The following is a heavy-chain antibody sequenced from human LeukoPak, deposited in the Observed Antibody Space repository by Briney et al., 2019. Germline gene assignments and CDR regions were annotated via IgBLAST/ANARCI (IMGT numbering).Heavy chain of an antibody. CDR1: GFTFSSYA. CDR2: ISGSGGST. CDR3: ARGLTPEYRTEKVAGTFDY. Sequence: PGGSLRLSXAASGFTFSSYAMSWVRQAPGKGLEWVSAISGSGGSTYYADSVKGRFTISRDNSKNTLYLQMNSLRAEDTAVYYCARGLTPEYRTEKVAGTFDYWGQGTLVTVSS. V-gene: IGHV3-23*01. J-gene: IGHJ4*02. D-gene: IGHD6-19*01.